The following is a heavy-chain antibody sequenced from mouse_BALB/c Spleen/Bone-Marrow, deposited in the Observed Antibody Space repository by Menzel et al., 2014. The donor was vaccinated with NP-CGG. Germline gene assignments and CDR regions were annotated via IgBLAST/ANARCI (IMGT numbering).Heavy chain of an antibody. Sequence: EVKVVESGAELVKPGASVKLSCTASGFNIKDTYMHWVKQRPEQGLEWIGRIDPANGNTKYDPKFQGKATITADTSSSTAYLQLSSLTSEDTAVYYCARIHYYGRAWFAYWGQGTLVTVSA. CDR1: GFNIKDTY. J-gene: IGHJ3*01. CDR3: ARIHYYGRAWFAY. CDR2: IDPANGNT. V-gene: IGHV14-3*02. D-gene: IGHD1-2*01.